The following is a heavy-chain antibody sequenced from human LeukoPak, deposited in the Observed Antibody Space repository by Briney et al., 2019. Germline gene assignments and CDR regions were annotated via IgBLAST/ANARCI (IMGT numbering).Heavy chain of an antibody. CDR1: GFTFSSYA. D-gene: IGHD3-10*01. V-gene: IGHV3-33*08. CDR3: ARDGNFGYDAFDI. J-gene: IGHJ3*02. Sequence: PGGSLRLSCAASGFTFSSYAMSWVRQAPGKGLEWVAVIWDDGSEKYYADSVKGRFSISRDNSKNTLYLQMNSLRAEDTAVYYCARDGNFGYDAFDIWGQGTMVTVSS. CDR2: IWDDGSEK.